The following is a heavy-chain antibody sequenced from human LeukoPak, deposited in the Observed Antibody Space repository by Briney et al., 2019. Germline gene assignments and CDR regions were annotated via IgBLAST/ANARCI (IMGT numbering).Heavy chain of an antibody. J-gene: IGHJ4*02. Sequence: GASVKVSYKASGGTFSSYAISWVRQAPGQGLEWMGGIIPIFGTANYAQKFQGRVTITADKSTSTAYMELSSLRSEDTAVYYCARVTSDDILTGSLYYWGQGTLVTVSS. CDR3: ARVTSDDILTGSLYY. D-gene: IGHD3-9*01. CDR1: GGTFSSYA. CDR2: IIPIFGTA. V-gene: IGHV1-69*06.